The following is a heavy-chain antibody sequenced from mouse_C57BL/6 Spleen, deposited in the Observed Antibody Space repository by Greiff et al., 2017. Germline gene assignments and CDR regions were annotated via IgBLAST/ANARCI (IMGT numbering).Heavy chain of an antibody. D-gene: IGHD2-10*01. J-gene: IGHJ2*01. CDR1: GYTFTSYW. CDR2: IDPSDSYP. CDR3: ARSYYQNTGYFDY. Sequence: QVQLQQPGAELVMPGASVKLSCKASGYTFTSYWMHWVKQRPGQGLEWIGEIDPSDSYPNYNQKFKGKSTLTVDKSTSTAYMQLSSLTSEDAAVYYCARSYYQNTGYFDYWGQGTTLTVSS. V-gene: IGHV1-69*01.